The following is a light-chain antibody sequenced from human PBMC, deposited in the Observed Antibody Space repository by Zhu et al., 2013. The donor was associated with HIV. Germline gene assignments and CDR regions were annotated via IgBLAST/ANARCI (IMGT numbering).Light chain of an antibody. V-gene: IGKV3-20*01. J-gene: IGKJ2*02. CDR1: QSVSSSY. Sequence: EIVLTQSPGTLSLSPGEGATLSCRASQSVSSSYLAWYQQKPGQAPRLLIYDASIRATGIADRFSGSGYETDFTLTITRLEPEDFAVYYCQQYGGSPRTFGQGTNLEIK. CDR3: QQYGGSPRT. CDR2: DAS.